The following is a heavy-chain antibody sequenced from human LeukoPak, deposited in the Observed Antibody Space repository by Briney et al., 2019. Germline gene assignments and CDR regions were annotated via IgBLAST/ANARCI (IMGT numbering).Heavy chain of an antibody. Sequence: PSQTLSLTCVISGDTVSTPSGTWNWIRQSPSRGLEWLGRTYFRNQWYDDCALSVKSRIRIHPDASKNQFSLQLNSVTPEDTAVYFCARQGQHTGYDFLDYWGQGTLVTVSS. V-gene: IGHV6-1*01. CDR2: TYFRNQWYD. CDR1: GDTVSTPSGT. J-gene: IGHJ4*02. D-gene: IGHD5-12*01. CDR3: ARQGQHTGYDFLDY.